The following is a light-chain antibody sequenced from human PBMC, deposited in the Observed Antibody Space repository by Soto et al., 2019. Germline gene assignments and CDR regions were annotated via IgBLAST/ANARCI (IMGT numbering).Light chain of an antibody. Sequence: QSVLTQPPSVLGVPGQRVTIACTGSSSNIGAVYDVHWYQQVPGSAPKLLIYGQNNRPSGVPDRFSGSKSGTSASLVITGLQAEDEADYYCQSYDSTLTSVVFGGGTKLTVL. CDR2: GQN. J-gene: IGLJ2*01. CDR1: SSNIGAVYD. CDR3: QSYDSTLTSVV. V-gene: IGLV1-40*01.